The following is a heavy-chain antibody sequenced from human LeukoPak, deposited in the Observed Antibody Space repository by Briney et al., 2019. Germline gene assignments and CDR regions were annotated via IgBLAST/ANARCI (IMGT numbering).Heavy chain of an antibody. V-gene: IGHV3-21*01. CDR3: AREDTAMVTGFDY. Sequence: GGSLRLSCAASGFTFSSYSMNWVRQAPGKGLEWVSSISSSSSYIYYADSVKGRFTISRDNAKNSLYLQMNSLRAEDTAVYYCAREDTAMVTGFDYWGQGTLVTVSS. J-gene: IGHJ4*02. CDR2: ISSSSSYI. D-gene: IGHD5-18*01. CDR1: GFTFSSYS.